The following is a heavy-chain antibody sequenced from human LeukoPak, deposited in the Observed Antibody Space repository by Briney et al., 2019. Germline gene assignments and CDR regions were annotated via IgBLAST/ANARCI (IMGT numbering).Heavy chain of an antibody. D-gene: IGHD4-17*01. Sequence: GGSLRLSCAASGFTFSTYTTNWVRQAPGKGLEWIAYISSGSSMIYYADSVKGRFTISRDNAKNSLYLQMNSLRAEDTALYYCARDQLSYGAPGWYFDLWGRGTLVTVPS. CDR3: ARDQLSYGAPGWYFDL. J-gene: IGHJ2*01. V-gene: IGHV3-48*04. CDR1: GFTFSTYT. CDR2: ISSGSSMI.